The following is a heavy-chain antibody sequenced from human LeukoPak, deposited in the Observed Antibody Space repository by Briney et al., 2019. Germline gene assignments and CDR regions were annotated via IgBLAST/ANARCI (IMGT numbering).Heavy chain of an antibody. V-gene: IGHV3-74*01. CDR1: GFTFSSYW. Sequence: PGGSLRLSCAASGFTFSSYWMHWVRQGPGKGLLWVSRINGDGSSTSYADSVEGRFTISRDNAKNTLYLQMNSLRAEDTAVYYCARVRYDYYGMDVWGQGTTVIVSS. D-gene: IGHD3-10*01. J-gene: IGHJ6*02. CDR2: INGDGSST. CDR3: ARVRYDYYGMDV.